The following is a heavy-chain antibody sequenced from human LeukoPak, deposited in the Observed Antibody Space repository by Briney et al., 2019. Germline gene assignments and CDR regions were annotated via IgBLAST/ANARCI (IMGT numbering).Heavy chain of an antibody. J-gene: IGHJ5*02. CDR3: AKDRRAHYYGSGLPPVDP. Sequence: GGSLRLSCAASGFTFSSFAMNWVRQAPGKGLEWVSIISGSGDTTHYTDSVKGRFTVSRDNSKNTLYLQMNSLRAEDTAVYYCAKDRRAHYYGSGLPPVDPWGQGTLVTVSS. CDR1: GFTFSSFA. V-gene: IGHV3-23*01. CDR2: ISGSGDTT. D-gene: IGHD3-10*01.